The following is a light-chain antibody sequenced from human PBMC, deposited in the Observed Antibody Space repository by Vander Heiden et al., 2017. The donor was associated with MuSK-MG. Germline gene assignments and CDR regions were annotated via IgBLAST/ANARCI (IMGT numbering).Light chain of an antibody. V-gene: IGKV3-11*01. Sequence: DIVLTQSPATLSLSPGDRATLPCRASQTVSSYLAWYQQKPGQAPRLLIYDASNRATGIPARFSGSGPGTDFTLTISNLEPEDFAVYYCQQRSNWPLTFGGGTKVEIK. J-gene: IGKJ4*01. CDR2: DAS. CDR1: QTVSSY. CDR3: QQRSNWPLT.